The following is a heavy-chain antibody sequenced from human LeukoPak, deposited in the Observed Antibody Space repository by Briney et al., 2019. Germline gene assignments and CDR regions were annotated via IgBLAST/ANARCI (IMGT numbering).Heavy chain of an antibody. V-gene: IGHV3-7*01. CDR2: IKQDGSEK. Sequence: HPGGSLRLSCAASGFTFNNYWMSWVRQAPGKGLEWVANIKQDGSEKYYVDSVRGRFTVSRDNANNSLFLQLNSLRAEDTAVYYCAWDSDDYYGSGSYPRYWGQGTLVTVSS. J-gene: IGHJ4*02. CDR3: AWDSDDYYGSGSYPRY. D-gene: IGHD3-10*01. CDR1: GFTFNNYW.